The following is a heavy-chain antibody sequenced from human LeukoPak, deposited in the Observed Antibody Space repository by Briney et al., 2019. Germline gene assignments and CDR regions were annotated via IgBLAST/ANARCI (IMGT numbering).Heavy chain of an antibody. CDR2: ISGSGVKT. J-gene: IGHJ3*02. D-gene: IGHD5-18*01. CDR3: AKEPRGYSFSFDI. Sequence: GGSLRLSCAASGFTFSTCAINWVRQAPGKGLEWVSAISGSGVKTYYADSVKGRFTISRDNPKNTLYLQMNSLGPEDTAVYYCAKEPRGYSFSFDIWGQGTMVTVSS. V-gene: IGHV3-23*01. CDR1: GFTFSTCA.